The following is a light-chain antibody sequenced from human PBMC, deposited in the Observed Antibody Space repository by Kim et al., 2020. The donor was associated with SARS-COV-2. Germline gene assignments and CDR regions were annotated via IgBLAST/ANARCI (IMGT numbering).Light chain of an antibody. CDR1: SLRNYY. CDR2: GKN. Sequence: SSELTQDPAVSVALGQTVRITCQGDSLRNYYASWYQQKPGQAPVLVIYGKNNRPSGIPDRFSGSSSGNTASLTITGAQAEDEADYYCNSRDSNGDQLPFG. CDR3: NSRDSNGDQLP. J-gene: IGLJ2*01. V-gene: IGLV3-19*01.